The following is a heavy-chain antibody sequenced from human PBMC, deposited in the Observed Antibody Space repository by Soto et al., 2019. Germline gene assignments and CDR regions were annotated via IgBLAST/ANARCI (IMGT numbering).Heavy chain of an antibody. CDR2: ISDNDGST. CDR3: AKTPYSDYYYYMDV. Sequence: GGSLRLSCAASGFTVSSYGMTWVRQTPGEGLEWVSAISDNDGSTYYAASVKGRFTISRDNSKNTLYLQMNSLRAEDTAIYYCAKTPYSDYYYYMDVWGKGTTVTVSS. V-gene: IGHV3-23*01. CDR1: GFTVSSYG. D-gene: IGHD4-4*01. J-gene: IGHJ6*03.